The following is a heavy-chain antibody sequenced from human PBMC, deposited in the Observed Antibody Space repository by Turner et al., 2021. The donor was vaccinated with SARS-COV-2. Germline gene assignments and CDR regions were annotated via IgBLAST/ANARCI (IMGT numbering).Heavy chain of an antibody. CDR2: IDQDRSEK. J-gene: IGHJ4*02. Sequence: EVQLVESGGALVQPGGSLRLSCAASGFTFSSYWMSWVRQAPGKGLEWVANIDQDRSEKYYVGSVKGRFTISRDNAKNSLYLQVNSLRAEDTAVYYCARSELGLFFDYWGQGTLVTVSS. D-gene: IGHD7-27*01. V-gene: IGHV3-7*01. CDR1: GFTFSSYW. CDR3: ARSELGLFFDY.